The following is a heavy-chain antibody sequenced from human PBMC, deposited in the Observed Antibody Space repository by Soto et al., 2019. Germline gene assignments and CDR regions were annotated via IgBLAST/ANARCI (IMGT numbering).Heavy chain of an antibody. D-gene: IGHD3-10*01. V-gene: IGHV3-48*03. CDR1: GFTFSSYE. CDR3: ARATYYYGSGSYVFDY. J-gene: IGHJ4*02. Sequence: PGGSLRLSCAASGFTFSSYEMNWVRQAPGKGLEWVSYISSSGSTIYYADSVKGRFTISRDNAKNSLYLQMNSLRAEDTAVYYCARATYYYGSGSYVFDYWGQGTLVTVSS. CDR2: ISSSGSTI.